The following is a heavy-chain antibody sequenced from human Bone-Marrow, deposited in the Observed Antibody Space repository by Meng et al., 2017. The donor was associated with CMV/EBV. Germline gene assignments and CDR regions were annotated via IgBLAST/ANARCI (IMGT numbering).Heavy chain of an antibody. Sequence: ESLKISCTVYGESFNGYYWNWIRQPPGKGLEWIGEINHSGTTNYNPSLKSRVTISVDTSKKQFSLKLTSVTAADTAVYYCATLSGYCSGGSCYLYVWGQGTLVTVSS. V-gene: IGHV4-34*01. D-gene: IGHD2-15*01. CDR2: INHSGTT. CDR1: GESFNGYY. J-gene: IGHJ4*02. CDR3: ATLSGYCSGGSCYLYV.